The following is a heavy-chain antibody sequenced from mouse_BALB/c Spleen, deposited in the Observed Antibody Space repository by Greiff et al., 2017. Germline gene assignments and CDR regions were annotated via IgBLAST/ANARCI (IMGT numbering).Heavy chain of an antibody. CDR2: IWGDGST. D-gene: IGHD4-1*01. J-gene: IGHJ4*01. CDR3: AGVSDWAVMDY. CDR1: GFSLTGYG. V-gene: IGHV2-6-7*01. Sequence: QVQLQQSGPGLVAPSQSLSITCTASGFSLTGYGVNWVRQPPGKGLEWLGMIWGDGSTDYNSALKSRLSIIKDNTKSQAFLKMSSLQTDDTARCYCAGVSDWAVMDYWGQGTSVTVSS.